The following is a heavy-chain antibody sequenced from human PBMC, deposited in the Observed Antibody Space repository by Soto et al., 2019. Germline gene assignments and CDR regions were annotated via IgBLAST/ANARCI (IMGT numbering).Heavy chain of an antibody. D-gene: IGHD3-9*01. Sequence: GGSLRLSCAASGFRFSDYSMNWVRQAPGRGLEWVSYISSSSFTIHYADSVKGRFTISRDNSKNTLYLQMNSLRAEDTAVYYCAKDVGVDWLPLGSFDYWGQGTLVTVSS. CDR1: GFRFSDYS. CDR3: AKDVGVDWLPLGSFDY. V-gene: IGHV3-48*01. CDR2: ISSSSFTI. J-gene: IGHJ4*02.